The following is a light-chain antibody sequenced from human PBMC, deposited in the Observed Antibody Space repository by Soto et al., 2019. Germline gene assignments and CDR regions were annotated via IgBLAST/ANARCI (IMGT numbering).Light chain of an antibody. J-gene: IGKJ1*01. Sequence: DIVMTQSPLSLPVTPGETASISCRSSQSLLHSNGYNYLDWYLQKPGQSPQLLIYLGSNRASGVPDRFSGSGSGTDFTLKISRVEAEDVGVYYCRQALQTPRTFGQGPKVEIK. CDR2: LGS. V-gene: IGKV2-28*01. CDR3: RQALQTPRT. CDR1: QSLLHSNGYNY.